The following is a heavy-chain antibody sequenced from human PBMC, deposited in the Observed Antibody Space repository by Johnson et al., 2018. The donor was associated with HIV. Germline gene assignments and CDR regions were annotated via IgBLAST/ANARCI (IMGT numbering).Heavy chain of an antibody. J-gene: IGHJ3*02. CDR1: EFTLSNAW. Sequence: VQLVESGGGLVKPGGSLRLSCAASEFTLSNAWMSWVRQVPGKGLEWVGRIKRKSDGGTTAYVAPVKGRFSISRDDSKNTLYLQMNSLKTEDTAVYYCTTMGLGSSSWRYDAFDIWGQGTMVTVSS. CDR3: TTMGLGSSSWRYDAFDI. CDR2: IKRKSDGGTT. D-gene: IGHD6-13*01. V-gene: IGHV3-15*01.